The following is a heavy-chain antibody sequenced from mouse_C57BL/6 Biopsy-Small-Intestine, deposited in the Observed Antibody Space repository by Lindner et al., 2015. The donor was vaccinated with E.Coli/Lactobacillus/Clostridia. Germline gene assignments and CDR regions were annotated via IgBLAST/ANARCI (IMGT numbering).Heavy chain of an antibody. J-gene: IGHJ2*01. D-gene: IGHD3-1*01. Sequence: VQLQESGPGLTKPSQTLSLTCSVTGYSITSDYWSWIRKFPGNKFEYMGYIDYSGDTYYNPSLKSRISITRDTSKNQYYLQLNSVITEDTATYYCARSRAGSYYLDYWGQGTTLTVSS. V-gene: IGHV3-8*01. CDR1: GYSITSDY. CDR2: IDYSGDT. CDR3: ARSRAGSYYLDY.